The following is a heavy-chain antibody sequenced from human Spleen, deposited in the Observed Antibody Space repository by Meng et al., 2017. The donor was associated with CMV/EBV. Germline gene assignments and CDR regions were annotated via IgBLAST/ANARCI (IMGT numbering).Heavy chain of an antibody. J-gene: IGHJ6*02. CDR1: GGTFSSYA. D-gene: IGHD4-11*01. CDR3: ARDRTTVTTLRMDV. Sequence: SVKVSCKASGGTFSSYAISWVRQAPGQGLEWMGGIIPIFGTANYAQKFQGRVTITADKSTSTAYMELSSLRSEDTAVYYCARDRTTVTTLRMDVWGQGTTVTVSS. CDR2: IIPIFGTA. V-gene: IGHV1-69*06.